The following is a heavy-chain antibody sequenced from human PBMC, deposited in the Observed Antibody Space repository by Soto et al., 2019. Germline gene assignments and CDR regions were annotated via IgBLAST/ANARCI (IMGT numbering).Heavy chain of an antibody. D-gene: IGHD6-13*01. Sequence: EVQLVESGGGLVQPGGSLRLSCAASGFTFSSYSMNWVRQAPGKGLEWVSYISSSSSTIYYADSVKGRFTISRDNAKNSLYLQMNSLRDEDTAVYYRARDWSAEQQLVNFDYWGQGTLVTVSS. J-gene: IGHJ4*02. V-gene: IGHV3-48*02. CDR2: ISSSSSTI. CDR3: ARDWSAEQQLVNFDY. CDR1: GFTFSSYS.